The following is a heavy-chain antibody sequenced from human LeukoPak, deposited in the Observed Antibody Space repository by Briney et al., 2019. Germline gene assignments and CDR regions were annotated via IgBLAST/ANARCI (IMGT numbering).Heavy chain of an antibody. J-gene: IGHJ6*02. CDR3: ARYPRFVSYYYYGMDV. Sequence: PSETLSLTCAVYGGSFSGYYWSWIRQPPGKGLEWIGEINHSGSTNYNPSLKSRVTISVDTSKSQFSLKLSSVTAADTAVYYCARYPRFVSYYYYGMDVWGQGTTVTVSS. CDR2: INHSGST. CDR1: GGSFSGYY. V-gene: IGHV4-34*01. D-gene: IGHD3-3*01.